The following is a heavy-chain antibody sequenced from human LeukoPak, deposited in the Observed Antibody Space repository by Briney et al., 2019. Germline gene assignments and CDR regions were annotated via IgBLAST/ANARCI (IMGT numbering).Heavy chain of an antibody. J-gene: IGHJ5*02. CDR2: INHSGST. Sequence: PSETLSLTCAVYGGSFSGYYWSWIRQPPGKGLEWIGEINHSGSTNYNPSLKSRVTISVDTSKNQFSLKLSSVTAADTAVYYCARLWIQLWSDSWFDPWGQGTLVTVSS. V-gene: IGHV4-34*01. D-gene: IGHD5-18*01. CDR1: GGSFSGYY. CDR3: ARLWIQLWSDSWFDP.